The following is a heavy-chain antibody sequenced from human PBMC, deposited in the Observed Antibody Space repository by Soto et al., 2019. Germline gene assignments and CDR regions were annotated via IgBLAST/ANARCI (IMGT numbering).Heavy chain of an antibody. Sequence: ASVKVSCKASGYTFTGYGISWVRQAPGQGLEWMGWISAYNGNTNYAQKLQGRVTMTTDTSTSTAYMELRSLRSDDTAVYYCAIPRYNLKRAWFDPWGQGTLVTVSS. CDR2: ISAYNGNT. D-gene: IGHD1-20*01. CDR3: AIPRYNLKRAWFDP. J-gene: IGHJ5*02. CDR1: GYTFTGYG. V-gene: IGHV1-18*01.